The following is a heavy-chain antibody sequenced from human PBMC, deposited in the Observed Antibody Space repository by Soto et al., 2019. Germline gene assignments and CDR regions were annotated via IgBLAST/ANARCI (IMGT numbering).Heavy chain of an antibody. CDR1: GGTFSSYA. CDR3: ARVGGYYGWGSYFNSYYYSGRDV. CDR2: IIPIFGTA. D-gene: IGHD3-10*01. Sequence: SVKVSCKASGGTFSSYAISWVRQAPGQGLEWMGGIIPIFGTANYAQKFQGRVTITADESTSTAYMERSSLRSEDTAVYYCARVGGYYGWGSYFNSYYYSGRDVWGQGPTVTVPS. J-gene: IGHJ6*02. V-gene: IGHV1-69*13.